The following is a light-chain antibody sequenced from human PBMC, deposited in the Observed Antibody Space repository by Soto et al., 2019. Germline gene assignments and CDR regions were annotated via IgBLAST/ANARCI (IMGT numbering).Light chain of an antibody. CDR2: DAS. Sequence: DIQMTQSASTLSASVGDTLTITCRASQSISVSLAWYQQKPGKAPNLLIYDASTLQGGVPSRFSGSGSGTEFTLTVTSLQPEDFATYFCQQYDKYSTFGHGTKVDIK. CDR3: QQYDKYST. J-gene: IGKJ1*01. V-gene: IGKV1-5*01. CDR1: QSISVS.